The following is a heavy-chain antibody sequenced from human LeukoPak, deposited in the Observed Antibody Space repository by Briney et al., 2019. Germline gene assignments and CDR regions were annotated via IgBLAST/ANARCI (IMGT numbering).Heavy chain of an antibody. J-gene: IGHJ4*02. D-gene: IGHD3-10*01. Sequence: PSETLSLTCAVYGGSFSGYYWSWIRQPPGKGLEWIGEINHSGSTNYNPSLKSRVTISVDTSKNQFSLKLSSVTAADTAVYYCARGSRVRGVGFDYWGQGTLVTVSS. CDR3: ARGSRVRGVGFDY. CDR1: GGSFSGYY. CDR2: INHSGST. V-gene: IGHV4-34*01.